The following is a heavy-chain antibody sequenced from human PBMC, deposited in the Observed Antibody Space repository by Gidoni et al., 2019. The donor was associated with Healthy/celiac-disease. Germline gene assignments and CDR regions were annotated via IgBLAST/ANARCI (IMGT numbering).Heavy chain of an antibody. J-gene: IGHJ4*02. D-gene: IGHD3-3*01. CDR3: ARRYSRDFWSGYYLDY. Sequence: QLQLQESGPGLVKPSETMSLTCTVSGGSIRSSSYYWGWIRQPPGEGLEWIGIIYYSGSTYYNPSLKIRVTISVDTSKNQFSLKLSSVTAADTAVYYCARRYSRDFWSGYYLDYWGQGTLVTVSS. CDR1: GGSIRSSSYY. V-gene: IGHV4-39*01. CDR2: IYYSGST.